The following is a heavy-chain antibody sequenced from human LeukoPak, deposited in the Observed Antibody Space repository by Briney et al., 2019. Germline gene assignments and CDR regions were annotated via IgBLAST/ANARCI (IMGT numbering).Heavy chain of an antibody. CDR1: GGSTISSSYY. J-gene: IGHJ4*02. D-gene: IGHD5-12*01. CDR2: IYYSGST. Sequence: SETLSLTCTVSGGSTISSSYYWGWIRQPPGKGLEWIGSIYYSGSTYYNPSLKSRVTISVDTSKNQFSLKLSSVTAADTAVYYCARGLPLIPWFDYWGQGTLVTVSS. CDR3: ARGLPLIPWFDY. V-gene: IGHV4-39*01.